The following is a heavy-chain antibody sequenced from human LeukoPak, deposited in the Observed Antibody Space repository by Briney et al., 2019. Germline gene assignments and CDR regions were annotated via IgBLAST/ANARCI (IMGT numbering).Heavy chain of an antibody. J-gene: IGHJ6*03. CDR1: GYTFTSYA. V-gene: IGHV1-18*01. CDR2: ISGHNDDT. D-gene: IGHD2-15*01. Sequence: SVKVSCKASGYTFTSYAISWVRQAPGQGLEWMGWISGHNDDTNYAQRLQGRVTMTADTSTSTAYMELRSLRSDDTAVYYCARAGYCSGGSCYPYYYYYYMDVWGKGTTVTVSS. CDR3: ARAGYCSGGSCYPYYYYYYMDV.